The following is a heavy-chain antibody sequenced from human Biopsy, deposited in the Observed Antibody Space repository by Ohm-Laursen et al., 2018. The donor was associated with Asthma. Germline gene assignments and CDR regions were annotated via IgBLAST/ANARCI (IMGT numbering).Heavy chain of an antibody. D-gene: IGHD3-10*01. Sequence: ASVTASCHTSGYTFNSAGITWVRQAPGQGLEWMGWISVYNGNTKVAQKLQDRVTMITDTSTSTAYMELRSLRSDDTAVYFCARAVDYSHYYGIDVWGQGTTVTVS. V-gene: IGHV1-18*01. CDR1: GYTFNSAG. CDR2: ISVYNGNT. J-gene: IGHJ6*02. CDR3: ARAVDYSHYYGIDV.